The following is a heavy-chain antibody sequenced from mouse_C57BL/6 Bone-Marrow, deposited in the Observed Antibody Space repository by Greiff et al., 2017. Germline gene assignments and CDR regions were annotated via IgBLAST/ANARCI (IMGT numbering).Heavy chain of an antibody. CDR1: GYTFTDYN. D-gene: IGHD2-3*01. V-gene: IGHV1-22*01. CDR2: INPNNGGT. CDR3: AREGGWLLLHWYFDV. Sequence: EVQLQQSGPELVKPGASVKMSCKASGYTFTDYNMHWVKQSHGKSLEWIGYINPNNGGTSYNQKFKGKGTLTVNKSSSTAYMEIRRLTSEDSAVYYCAREGGWLLLHWYFDVWGTGTTVTVSS. J-gene: IGHJ1*03.